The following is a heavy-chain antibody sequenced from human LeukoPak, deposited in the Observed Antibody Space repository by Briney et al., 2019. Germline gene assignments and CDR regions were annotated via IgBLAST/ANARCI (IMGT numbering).Heavy chain of an antibody. CDR3: ARDYDFWSGVDV. CDR1: GFTFSNYR. CDR2: NSSSSSYI. D-gene: IGHD3-3*01. Sequence: PGGSLRLSCAASGFTFSNYRMNWVRQAPGKGLEWVSSNSSSSSYIYYADSVKGRFTISRDNAKNSLSLQMNSLRAEDTAVYYCARDYDFWSGVDVWGKGTTVTVSS. V-gene: IGHV3-21*01. J-gene: IGHJ6*04.